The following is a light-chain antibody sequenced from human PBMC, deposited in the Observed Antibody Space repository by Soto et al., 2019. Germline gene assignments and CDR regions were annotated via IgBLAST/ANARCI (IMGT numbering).Light chain of an antibody. CDR2: GNS. CDR3: QSYDSSMSVG. CDR1: SSNIGAGYD. V-gene: IGLV1-40*01. Sequence: QSVLTQPPSVSGSPGQRVTISCTGSSSNIGAGYDVHWYQQLPGTAPKLLIYGNSNRPSGVPDRYSGSKSCTSASLAITGLQADDEDDYYCQSYDSSMSVGFGGGTNLTVL. J-gene: IGLJ2*01.